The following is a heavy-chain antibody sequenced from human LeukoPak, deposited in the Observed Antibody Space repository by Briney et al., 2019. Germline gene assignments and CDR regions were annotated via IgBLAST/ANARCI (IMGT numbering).Heavy chain of an antibody. CDR2: ISSSGSTI. CDR1: GFTFSSYE. D-gene: IGHD5-12*01. J-gene: IGHJ4*02. CDR3: ARDRPWIPFDY. Sequence: GGSLRLSCAASGFTFSSYEMNWVRQAPGKGLEWVSYISSSGSTIYYADSVKGRFTISRDNAKNSLYLQMNSLRAEDTAVYYCARDRPWIPFDYRGQGTLVTVSS. V-gene: IGHV3-48*03.